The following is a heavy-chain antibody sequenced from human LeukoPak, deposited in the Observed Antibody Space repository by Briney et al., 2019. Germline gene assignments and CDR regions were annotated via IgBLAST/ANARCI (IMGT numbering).Heavy chain of an antibody. CDR2: IIPIFGTA. Sequence: GASVKVSCKASGGTFSSYAISWVRQAPGQGLEWMGGIIPIFGTANYAQKFQGRVTITADESTGTAYMELSSLRSEDTAVYYCARVSYYDSSGYPDYWGQGTLVTVSS. J-gene: IGHJ4*02. V-gene: IGHV1-69*13. CDR1: GGTFSSYA. CDR3: ARVSYYDSSGYPDY. D-gene: IGHD3-22*01.